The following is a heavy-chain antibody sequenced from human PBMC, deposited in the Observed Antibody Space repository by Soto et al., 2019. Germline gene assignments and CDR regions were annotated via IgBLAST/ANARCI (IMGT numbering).Heavy chain of an antibody. CDR3: VSRGSWYHFDY. CDR1: GGSFSGYY. D-gene: IGHD6-13*01. J-gene: IGHJ4*02. CDR2: INHSGST. V-gene: IGHV4-34*01. Sequence: SETLSLTCAVYGGSFSGYYWSWIRQPPGKGLEWIGEINHSGSTNYNPSLKSRVTISVDTSKNQFSLKLSSVTAADTAVYYCVSRGSWYHFDYWGQGTLVTVSS.